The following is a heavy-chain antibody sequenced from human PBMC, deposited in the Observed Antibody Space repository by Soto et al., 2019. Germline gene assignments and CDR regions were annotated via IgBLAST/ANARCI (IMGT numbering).Heavy chain of an antibody. Sequence: QVQLVESGGGVVQPGGSLSLSCKTSGFIFNNFGMHWVRQAPGKGLEWVAAIWYDGTKTYYGDSVKGRVSISRDPYKKTVHLQMSSLRVEDTALYYCARDYCSTSSCYDNWGQEALVIVSS. V-gene: IGHV3-33*01. CDR1: GFIFNNFG. CDR2: IWYDGTKT. D-gene: IGHD2-2*01. J-gene: IGHJ4*02. CDR3: ARDYCSTSSCYDN.